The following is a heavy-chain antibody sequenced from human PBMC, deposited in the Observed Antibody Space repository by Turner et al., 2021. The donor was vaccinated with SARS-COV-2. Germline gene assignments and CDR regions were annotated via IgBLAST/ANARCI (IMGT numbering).Heavy chain of an antibody. CDR1: GFTFSSYS. D-gene: IGHD6-19*01. V-gene: IGHV3-21*01. CDR2: ITGSSGYI. CDR3: ARVFPTDSSVWYRYYYYYGMDV. Sequence: EVQLVESGGGLVHPGGSLSLSCASSGFTFSSYSMNWVRQAPGKGLELVSSITGSSGYIYYADSVKGRFTISRDNAKTSLYLQMDSLRAEDTAVYYCARVFPTDSSVWYRYYYYYGMDVWGQGTTVTVSS. J-gene: IGHJ6*02.